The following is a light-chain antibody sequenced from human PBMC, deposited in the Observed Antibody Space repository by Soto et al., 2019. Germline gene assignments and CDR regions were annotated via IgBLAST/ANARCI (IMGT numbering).Light chain of an antibody. Sequence: EIVMTQSPATLSVSPGERATLSCRASQSVNSNLACYQQKPGQAPRLLIYAASTRATGIPARFNGSGSGTEFPLTISSLQSEDFAIYYCQQYNNWPRTFGQGTKVESK. CDR2: AAS. CDR3: QQYNNWPRT. CDR1: QSVNSN. J-gene: IGKJ1*01. V-gene: IGKV3-15*01.